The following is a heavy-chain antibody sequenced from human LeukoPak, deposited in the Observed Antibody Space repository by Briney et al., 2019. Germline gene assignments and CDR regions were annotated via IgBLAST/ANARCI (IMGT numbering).Heavy chain of an antibody. J-gene: IGHJ5*02. CDR2: IYYSGST. V-gene: IGHV4-39*07. Sequence: SETLSLTCTVSGGSISSSSYYWGWIRQPPGKGLEWIGSIYYSGSTYYNPSLKSRVTISVDTSKNQFSLKLSSVTAADTAVYYCARLVKVSGSYIQQGWFDPWGQGTLVTVSS. CDR3: ARLVKVSGSYIQQGWFDP. D-gene: IGHD3-10*01. CDR1: GGSISSSSYY.